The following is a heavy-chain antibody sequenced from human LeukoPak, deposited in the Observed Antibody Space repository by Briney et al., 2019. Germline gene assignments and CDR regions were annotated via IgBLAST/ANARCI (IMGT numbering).Heavy chain of an antibody. V-gene: IGHV4-59*01. D-gene: IGHD2/OR15-2a*01. Sequence: PSETLSLTCTVSGGSITSYFWTWIRQPPGKGLEWIGYIYHSGTTNYNPSLKSRATISVDTSRSQFSLKLSSVTAADKAVYYFAXKAPFSPAYSQQWGQGTLVTVSS. CDR1: GGSITSYF. J-gene: IGHJ1*01. CDR2: IYHSGTT. CDR3: AXKAPFSPAYSQQ.